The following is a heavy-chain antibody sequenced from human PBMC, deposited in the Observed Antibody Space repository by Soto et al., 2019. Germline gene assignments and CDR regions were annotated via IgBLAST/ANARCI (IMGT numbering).Heavy chain of an antibody. J-gene: IGHJ5*02. CDR2: MNPNSGNT. V-gene: IGHV1-8*01. D-gene: IGHD3-3*01. CDR1: GYTFTSYD. Sequence: QVQLVQSGAEVKKPGASVKVSCKASGYTFTSYDINWVRQATGQGLEWMGWMNPNSGNTGYAQKFQGRGXXTXNXXISTAYMEMSSLRSEDTAVYYCARDGDYDFRWFDPWGQGTLVTVSS. CDR3: ARDGDYDFRWFDP.